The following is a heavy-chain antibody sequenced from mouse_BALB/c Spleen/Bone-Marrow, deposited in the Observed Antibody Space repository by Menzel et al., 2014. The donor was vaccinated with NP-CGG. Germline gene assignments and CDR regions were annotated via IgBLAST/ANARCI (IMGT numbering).Heavy chain of an antibody. CDR2: INPSNGRT. CDR3: ARWGITLAY. J-gene: IGHJ3*01. D-gene: IGHD2-4*01. CDR1: GYTFTSYW. Sequence: QVQLKESGAELVKPGASVKLSCKASGYTFTSYWMHWVKQRPGQGLERIGEINPSNGRTNYNEKCKSKATQTEDKSSSTAYMQLSSLTSEDSAVYYCARWGITLAYWGQGTLVTVSA. V-gene: IGHV1S81*02.